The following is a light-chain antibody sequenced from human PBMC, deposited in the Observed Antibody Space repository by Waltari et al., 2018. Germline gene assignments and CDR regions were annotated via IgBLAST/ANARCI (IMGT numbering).Light chain of an antibody. Sequence: DIQMTQSPSSVSASVGDRVIITCRASQDISRWLAWYQQTPGKAPKFLIYDVSTLQSGVPSRFSGTGSGTEFTLTISSLQPEDFATYYCQHGNTFPLTFGGGTKVEIK. V-gene: IGKV1-12*01. J-gene: IGKJ4*01. CDR2: DVS. CDR1: QDISRW. CDR3: QHGNTFPLT.